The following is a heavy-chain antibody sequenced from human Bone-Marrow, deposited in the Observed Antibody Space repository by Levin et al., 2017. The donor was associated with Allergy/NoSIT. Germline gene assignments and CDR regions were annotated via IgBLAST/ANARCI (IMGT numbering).Heavy chain of an antibody. Sequence: SETLSLTCAVYGGSFSGYYWSWIRQPPGKGLEWIGEINHSGSTNYNPSLKSRVTISVDTSKNQFSLKLSSVTAADTAVYYCARWFAVAGTTPYYFDYWGQGTLVTVSS. CDR3: ARWFAVAGTTPYYFDY. V-gene: IGHV4-34*01. D-gene: IGHD6-19*01. CDR1: GGSFSGYY. CDR2: INHSGST. J-gene: IGHJ4*02.